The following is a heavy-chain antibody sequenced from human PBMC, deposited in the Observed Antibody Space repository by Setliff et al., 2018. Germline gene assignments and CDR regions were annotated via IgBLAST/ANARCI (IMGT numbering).Heavy chain of an antibody. CDR1: GGSISSYY. CDR3: SREQWLDPPGYYYMDV. D-gene: IGHD6-19*01. CDR2: IYIGGSA. Sequence: KTSETLSLTCTVSGGSISSYYWSWIRQTAGKGLEWIGHIYIGGSANYNPSLKSRVTMSIDTSKNQFSLKLNSVTAADMAVYYCSREQWLDPPGYYYMDVWAKGTTVTVSS. J-gene: IGHJ6*03. V-gene: IGHV4-4*07.